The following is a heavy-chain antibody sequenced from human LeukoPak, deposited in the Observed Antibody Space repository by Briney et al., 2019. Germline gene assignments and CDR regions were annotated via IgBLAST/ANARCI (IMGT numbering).Heavy chain of an antibody. D-gene: IGHD6-13*01. V-gene: IGHV3-7*04. Sequence: GGSLRLSCAASGFTFSRYWMTWVRQAPGKGLEWVANIKEDGSTRYLVDSVKGRFTISRDNAKNSVYLQMNSLRAEDTAVCYCARIGYRSSSLDYWGQGNLVTVSS. J-gene: IGHJ4*02. CDR2: IKEDGSTR. CDR3: ARIGYRSSSLDY. CDR1: GFTFSRYW.